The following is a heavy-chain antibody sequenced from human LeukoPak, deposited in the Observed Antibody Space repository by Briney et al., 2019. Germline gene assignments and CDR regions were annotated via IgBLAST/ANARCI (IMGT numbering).Heavy chain of an antibody. CDR2: ISSSGSTI. D-gene: IGHD5-24*01. V-gene: IGHV3-48*03. CDR3: AREERDGYNYYWYFDL. J-gene: IGHJ2*01. Sequence: GGSLRLSCAASGFTFSSYEMNWVRQAPGKGLEWVSYISSSGSTIYYADSVKGRFTISRDNSKNTLYLQMDTLIADDTAVYYCAREERDGYNYYWYFDLWGRGTLVTVSS. CDR1: GFTFSSYE.